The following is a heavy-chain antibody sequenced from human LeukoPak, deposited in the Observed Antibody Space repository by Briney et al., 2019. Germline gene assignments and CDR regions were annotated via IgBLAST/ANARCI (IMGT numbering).Heavy chain of an antibody. Sequence: ASVKVSCKVSGYTLTGLSMHWVRQAPGKGLEWMGGFDPEDGETIYAQKFQGRVTMTEDTSTDTAYMELSSLRSEDTAVYYCATFSSIVVVPAAPFDYWGQGTLVTVSS. CDR1: GYTLTGLS. J-gene: IGHJ4*02. V-gene: IGHV1-24*01. D-gene: IGHD2-2*01. CDR3: ATFSSIVVVPAAPFDY. CDR2: FDPEDGET.